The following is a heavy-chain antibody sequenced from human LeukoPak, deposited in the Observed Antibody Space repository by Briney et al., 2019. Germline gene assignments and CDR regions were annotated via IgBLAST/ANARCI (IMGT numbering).Heavy chain of an antibody. Sequence: GGSLRLSCAASGFTVSSNYMSWVRQAPGKGLEWVSSISTSSSYIYYADSVKGRFTISRDNAKSSLYLQMNSLRAEDTAVYYCARDAGGKLVPNYWGQGTLVTVSS. CDR1: GFTVSSNY. D-gene: IGHD6-6*01. CDR2: ISTSSSYI. CDR3: ARDAGGKLVPNY. J-gene: IGHJ4*02. V-gene: IGHV3-21*01.